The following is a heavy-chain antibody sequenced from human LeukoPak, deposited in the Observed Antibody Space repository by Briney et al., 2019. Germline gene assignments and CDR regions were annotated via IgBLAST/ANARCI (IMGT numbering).Heavy chain of an antibody. V-gene: IGHV3-23*01. CDR3: AKSGGFGGSPYYDY. Sequence: PGGSMRLSCAASGFSFSSYDMCWVRQPPGKVLEWVSGISESDGSTYYPGSVKGRFTISRDNSRNTLYLQMNSLRADDTAVYFCAKSGGFGGSPYYDYWGQGALVTVSS. J-gene: IGHJ4*02. CDR2: ISESDGST. D-gene: IGHD2-15*01. CDR1: GFSFSSYD.